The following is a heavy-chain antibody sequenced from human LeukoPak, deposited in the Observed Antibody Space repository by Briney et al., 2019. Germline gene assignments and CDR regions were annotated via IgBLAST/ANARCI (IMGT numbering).Heavy chain of an antibody. Sequence: SETLSLTGAVSPYSISSGYYWGWIRQPPGKGLEWIGSIYHSGSTFYNPSLKSRVTISVDTSKNQFSLRLSSVTAADTAMYYCARLWSGYKRIDYWGQGTLVTVSS. CDR2: IYHSGST. J-gene: IGHJ4*02. CDR3: ARLWSGYKRIDY. V-gene: IGHV4-38-2*01. D-gene: IGHD5-12*01. CDR1: PYSISSGYY.